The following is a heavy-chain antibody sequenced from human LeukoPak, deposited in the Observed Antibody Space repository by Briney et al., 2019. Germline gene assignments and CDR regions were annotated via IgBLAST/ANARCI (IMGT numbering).Heavy chain of an antibody. CDR2: IKGDGTST. D-gene: IGHD4-17*01. V-gene: IGHV3-74*01. CDR3: ARVLGDYGYFDY. J-gene: IGHJ4*02. Sequence: GGSLRLSCAASGFTFSTNWMHWVRQAPGKGLVWVSGIKGDGTSTTYEDSVKGRFTISRDNAMNTLYLQMNSLRAEDTAVYYCARVLGDYGYFDYWGQGTLVTVSS. CDR1: GFTFSTNW.